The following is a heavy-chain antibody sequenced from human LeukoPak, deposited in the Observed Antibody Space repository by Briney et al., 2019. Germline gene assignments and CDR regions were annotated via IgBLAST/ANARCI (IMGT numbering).Heavy chain of an antibody. CDR3: ARDRTRTGYSSGWYHDH. CDR2: INPNSGGT. V-gene: IGHV1-2*02. J-gene: IGHJ4*02. D-gene: IGHD6-19*01. CDR1: GYTFTGYY. Sequence: ASVKVSCKASGYTFTGYYMHWVRQAPGQGLEWMGWINPNSGGTNYAQKFQGRVTMTRDTSISTAYMELSRLRSDDTAVYYCARDRTRTGYSSGWYHDHWGQGTLVTVSS.